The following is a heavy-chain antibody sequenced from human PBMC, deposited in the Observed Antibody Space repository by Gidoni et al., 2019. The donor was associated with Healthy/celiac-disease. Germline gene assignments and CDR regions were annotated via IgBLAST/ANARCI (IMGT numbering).Heavy chain of an antibody. Sequence: QVQLQESGPGLVKPSDTLSLTCAVSCYSISSSNWWGWIRQPTGKGLEWIGYIYYSVSTYYNPSRKSRVTMSVDTSKNQFSLKLSSVTAVDTAVYYCARSDSYDFWGGAFDYWGQGTLVTVSS. CDR2: IYYSVST. J-gene: IGHJ4*02. D-gene: IGHD3-3*01. V-gene: IGHV4-28*01. CDR3: ARSDSYDFWGGAFDY. CDR1: CYSISSSNW.